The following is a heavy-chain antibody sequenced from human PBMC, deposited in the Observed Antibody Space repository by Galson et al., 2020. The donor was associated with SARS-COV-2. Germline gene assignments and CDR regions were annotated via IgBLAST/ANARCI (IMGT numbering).Heavy chain of an antibody. V-gene: IGHV4-38-2*02. J-gene: IGHJ3*02. CDR2: VYHSGST. Sequence: SETLSLTCTVSCYSIRNGHYWGWIRQPPGKGLEWVGTVYHSGSTDYNPSLQSRVTISLDTSKNQFFLKVTSVTAADTALYYCARTSGYFLDAFD. D-gene: IGHD3-22*01. CDR1: CYSIRNGHY. CDR3: ARTSGYFLDAFD.